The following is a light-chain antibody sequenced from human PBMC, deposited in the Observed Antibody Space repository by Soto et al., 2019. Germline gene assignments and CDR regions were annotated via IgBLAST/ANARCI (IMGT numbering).Light chain of an antibody. CDR3: QTWASGIRV. CDR2: VNSDGSH. V-gene: IGLV4-69*01. Sequence: QPVLTQSPSASASLGASVKLTCTLTTGHSSYVIAWHQQQPEKGPRYLMKVNSDGSHIKGDGIPDRFSGSSSGAERYLTISSLQSEDEADYYCQTWASGIRVFGGGTKLTVL. J-gene: IGLJ3*02. CDR1: TGHSSYV.